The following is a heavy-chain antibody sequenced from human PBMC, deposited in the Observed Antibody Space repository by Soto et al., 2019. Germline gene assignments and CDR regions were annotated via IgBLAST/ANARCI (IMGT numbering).Heavy chain of an antibody. Sequence: GASVKVYCKASGYTYTGYYMHWGRKEHGKGLEWMGWINPNSGGTNYTQKFQGWVTMTRDTSISTAYMELSRLRSDDTAVYYCARASVVPAAKYNWFDPWGQGTLVTVSS. CDR1: GYTYTGYY. CDR2: INPNSGGT. D-gene: IGHD2-2*01. J-gene: IGHJ5*02. CDR3: ARASVVPAAKYNWFDP. V-gene: IGHV1-2*04.